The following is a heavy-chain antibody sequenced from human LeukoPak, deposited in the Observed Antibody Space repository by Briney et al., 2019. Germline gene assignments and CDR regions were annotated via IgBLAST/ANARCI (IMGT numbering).Heavy chain of an antibody. V-gene: IGHV3-30*18. CDR2: ISYDGSNK. Sequence: GGSLRLSCAASGFTFSSYGMHWVRQAPGKGLEWVAVISYDGSNKYYADSVKGRFTISRDNSKNTLYPQMNSLRAEDTAVYYCAKGQYSSSWYALGGDYYYYMDVWGKGTTVTVSS. D-gene: IGHD6-13*01. CDR1: GFTFSSYG. J-gene: IGHJ6*03. CDR3: AKGQYSSSWYALGGDYYYYMDV.